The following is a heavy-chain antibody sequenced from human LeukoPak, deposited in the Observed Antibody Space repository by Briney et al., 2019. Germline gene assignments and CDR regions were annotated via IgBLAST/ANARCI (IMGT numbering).Heavy chain of an antibody. V-gene: IGHV3-30*18. CDR2: ISYDGSNK. CDR1: GFTFSSYG. Sequence: GGSLRLSCAASGFTFSSYGMHWVRQAPDKGLEWVAVISYDGSNKYYADSVKGRFTISRDNSKNMLSLQINSLRAEDTAVYYCAKDRNLVLLRGIDYWGQGTLVTVSS. J-gene: IGHJ4*02. CDR3: AKDRNLVLLRGIDY. D-gene: IGHD2/OR15-2a*01.